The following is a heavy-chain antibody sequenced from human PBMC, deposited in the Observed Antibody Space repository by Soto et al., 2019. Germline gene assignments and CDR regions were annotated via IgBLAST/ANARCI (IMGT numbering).Heavy chain of an antibody. J-gene: IGHJ4*02. D-gene: IGHD2-8*01. V-gene: IGHV4-30-2*01. Sequence: QLQLQESGSGLVKPSQTLSLTCAVSGGSISSGGYSWSWIRQPPGEGLEWIGYIYHSGITYYNPSLKSRVTISVDRSKNQFSLKLSSVAAADTAVYYCARSVPFSDANPSYHFDYWGQGTLVTASS. CDR2: IYHSGIT. CDR3: ARSVPFSDANPSYHFDY. CDR1: GGSISSGGYS.